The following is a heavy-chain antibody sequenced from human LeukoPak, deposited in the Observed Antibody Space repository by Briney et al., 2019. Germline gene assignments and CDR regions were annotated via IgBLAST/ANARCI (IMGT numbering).Heavy chain of an antibody. J-gene: IGHJ6*03. V-gene: IGHV3-21*04. CDR3: VRERSVKARQEGGHRYYYFMDV. CDR1: NFIFGNYT. CDR2: ISGLGRSI. D-gene: IGHD6-6*01. Sequence: GRPLRLPGAASNFIFGNYTMIGVRQAPGKALEGVSSISGLGRSIYYADSLEGRFTTSRDNAKNSVFLQMNSLRAEDTGVYYCVRERSVKARQEGGHRYYYFMDVWGNGTTVTVSS.